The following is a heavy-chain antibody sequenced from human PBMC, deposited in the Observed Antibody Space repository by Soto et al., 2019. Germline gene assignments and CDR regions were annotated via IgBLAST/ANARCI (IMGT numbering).Heavy chain of an antibody. CDR2: MNPNSGNT. V-gene: IGHV1-8*01. Sequence: ASVKVSCKASGYTFTSYDINCVRQATGQVLEWMGWMNPNSGNTGYAQKFQGRVTMTRNTSISTAYMELSSLRSEDTAVYYCARGRTIVVVITQDYYYGMDVWGQGTTVTVSS. J-gene: IGHJ6*02. D-gene: IGHD3-22*01. CDR3: ARGRTIVVVITQDYYYGMDV. CDR1: GYTFTSYD.